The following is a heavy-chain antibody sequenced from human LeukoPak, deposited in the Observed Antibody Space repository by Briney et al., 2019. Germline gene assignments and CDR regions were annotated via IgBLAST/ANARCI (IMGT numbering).Heavy chain of an antibody. D-gene: IGHD4-17*01. V-gene: IGHV3-33*01. Sequence: PRGSLRLSCAASGFTSSSYGMHSVPQAPGNGLEWVPVIGYDGSNKYYADSVRGRFTISRDNSKNTLYLQMNSLRAEDTAVYYCARGPTVTTFYYYYGMDVWGKGTTVTVSS. CDR2: IGYDGSNK. CDR3: ARGPTVTTFYYYYGMDV. J-gene: IGHJ6*04. CDR1: GFTSSSYG.